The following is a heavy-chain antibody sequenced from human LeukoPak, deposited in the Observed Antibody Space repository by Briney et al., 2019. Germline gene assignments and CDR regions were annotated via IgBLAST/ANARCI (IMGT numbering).Heavy chain of an antibody. CDR1: GYSFTSYW. D-gene: IGHD2-2*02. Sequence: GESLRISCKGSGYSFTSYWIGWVRPMPGKGLEWMGIIYPGDSDTRYSPSFQGQVTISADKSISTAYLQWSSLKASDTAMYYCARADIVVVPAAIPPYYYYGMDVWGQGTTVTVSS. CDR3: ARADIVVVPAAIPPYYYYGMDV. V-gene: IGHV5-51*01. CDR2: IYPGDSDT. J-gene: IGHJ6*02.